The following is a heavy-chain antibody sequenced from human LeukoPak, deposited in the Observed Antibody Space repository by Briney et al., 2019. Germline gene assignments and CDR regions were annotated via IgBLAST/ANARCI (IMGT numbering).Heavy chain of an antibody. CDR2: INNSGST. CDR1: GGYFSGYY. Sequence: SETLSLTCAVYGGYFSGYYWSWIRQPPGKGLEWIGEINNSGSTNYNPSLKSRVTISVDTSKHQFSLKLSSVTAADTAVYYCARGFSEYQLLLLDRWYFDLWGRGTLVTVSS. CDR3: ARGFSEYQLLLLDRWYFDL. J-gene: IGHJ2*01. V-gene: IGHV4-34*01. D-gene: IGHD2-2*01.